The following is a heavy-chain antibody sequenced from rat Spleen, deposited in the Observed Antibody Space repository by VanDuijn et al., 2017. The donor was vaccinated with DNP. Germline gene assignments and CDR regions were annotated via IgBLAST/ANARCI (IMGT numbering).Heavy chain of an antibody. CDR1: GFTFSDYY. CDR2: ISYDGSST. J-gene: IGHJ2*01. Sequence: EVQLVESDGGLVQPGRSLKLSCAASGFTFSDYYMAWVRQAPTKGLEWVATISYDGSSTYYRDSVKGRFSISRDNAKNTQYLQMDSLRYEDTATYYCARGYDGYDYWGQGIMVTVSS. D-gene: IGHD1-12*03. CDR3: ARGYDGYDY. V-gene: IGHV5-29*01.